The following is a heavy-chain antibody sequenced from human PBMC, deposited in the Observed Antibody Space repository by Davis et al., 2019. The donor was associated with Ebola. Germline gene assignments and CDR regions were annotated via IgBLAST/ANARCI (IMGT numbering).Heavy chain of an antibody. Sequence: ASVKVSCKASGYTFTSYGISWVRQAPGQGLEWMGWISAYNGNTNYAQKLQGRVTMTTDTSTSTAYMALRSLRSDDTAVYYCARQGYSSSWYYYYGMDVWGKGTTVTVSS. CDR1: GYTFTSYG. CDR2: ISAYNGNT. V-gene: IGHV1-18*01. D-gene: IGHD6-13*01. J-gene: IGHJ6*04. CDR3: ARQGYSSSWYYYYGMDV.